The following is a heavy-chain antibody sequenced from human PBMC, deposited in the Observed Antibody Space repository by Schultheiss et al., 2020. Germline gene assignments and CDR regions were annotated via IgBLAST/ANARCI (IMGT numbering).Heavy chain of an antibody. CDR3: AKDIPGQWLAAFDY. J-gene: IGHJ4*02. V-gene: IGHV4-61*08. CDR1: GGSISSGGYY. CDR2: IYSSGST. Sequence: SETLSLTCTVSGGSISSGGYYWSWIRQHPGKGLEWIGYIYSSGSTNYNPSLKSRVTMSVDTSKNQFSLKLSSVTAADTAVYYCAKDIPGQWLAAFDYWGQGTLVTVSS. D-gene: IGHD6-19*01.